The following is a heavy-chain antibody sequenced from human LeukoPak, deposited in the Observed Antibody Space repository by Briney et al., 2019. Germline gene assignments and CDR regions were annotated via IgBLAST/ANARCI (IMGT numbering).Heavy chain of an antibody. CDR1: GFTFSSFT. CDR3: ARVGNGRSWDY. Sequence: PGGSLRLSYAASGFTFSSFTMNWARQVPGKGLEWISYISLGNSTMFYADSVKGRFTISRDNAKNSLYLQMNSLRDDDTAVYYCARVGNGRSWDYWGQEPWSPSPQ. J-gene: IGHJ4*01. V-gene: IGHV3-48*02. D-gene: IGHD2-15*01. CDR2: ISLGNSTM.